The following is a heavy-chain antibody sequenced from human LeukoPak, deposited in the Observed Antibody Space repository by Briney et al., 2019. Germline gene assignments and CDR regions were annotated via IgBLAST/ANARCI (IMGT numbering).Heavy chain of an antibody. CDR1: GFTFSSYS. J-gene: IGHJ4*02. CDR2: ISSSSSYI. CDR3: ARDAAIPDYYDSSGYYHDY. V-gene: IGHV3-21*01. Sequence: GGSLRLSCAASGFTFSSYSMNRVRQAPGKGLEWVSSISSSSSYIYYADSVKGRFTISRDNAKNSLYLQMNSLRAEDTAVYYCARDAAIPDYYDSSGYYHDYWGQGTLVTVSS. D-gene: IGHD3-22*01.